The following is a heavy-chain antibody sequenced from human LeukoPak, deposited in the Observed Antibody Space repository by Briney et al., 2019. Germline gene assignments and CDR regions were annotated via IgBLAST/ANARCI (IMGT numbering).Heavy chain of an antibody. CDR1: GGTFSSYA. Sequence: SVKVSCKAAGGTFSSYAISWVRQAPGQGLEWMGRIIPIFGTANYVQKFQGRVTITTDESTSTAYMELSSLRSEDTAVYYCARVRGYYDSSGHPSDYFQHWGQGTLVTVSS. CDR2: IIPIFGTA. D-gene: IGHD3-22*01. J-gene: IGHJ1*01. CDR3: ARVRGYYDSSGHPSDYFQH. V-gene: IGHV1-69*05.